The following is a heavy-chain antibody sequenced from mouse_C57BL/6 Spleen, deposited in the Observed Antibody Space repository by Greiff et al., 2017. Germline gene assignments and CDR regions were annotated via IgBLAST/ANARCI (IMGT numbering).Heavy chain of an antibody. V-gene: IGHV1-82*01. Sequence: QVQLQQSGPELVKPGASVKISCKASGYAFSSSWMNWVKQRPGKGLEWIGRIYPGDGDTNYNGKFKGKATLTADKSSSTAYMQLSSLTSEDSAVYFCARYPFDDWGQGTTLTVSS. J-gene: IGHJ2*01. CDR1: GYAFSSSW. CDR2: IYPGDGDT. CDR3: ARYPFDD.